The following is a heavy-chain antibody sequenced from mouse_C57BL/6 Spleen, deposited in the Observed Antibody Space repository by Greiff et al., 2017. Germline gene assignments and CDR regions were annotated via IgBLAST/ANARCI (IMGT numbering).Heavy chain of an antibody. CDR2: INPNYGTT. V-gene: IGHV1-39*01. D-gene: IGHD1-1*01. CDR3: ARSITTVGRAMDD. Sequence: SGPELVKPGASVKISCKASGYSFTDYYLNWVKQSNGKSLEWIGVINPNYGTTSYKQKFKGRATLTVDQSSSTAYMQLNSLTSEDSAVYYCARSITTVGRAMDDWGQGTSVTVAS. J-gene: IGHJ4*01. CDR1: GYSFTDYY.